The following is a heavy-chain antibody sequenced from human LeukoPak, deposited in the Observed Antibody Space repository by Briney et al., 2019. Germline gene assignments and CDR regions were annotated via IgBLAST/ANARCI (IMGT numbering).Heavy chain of an antibody. D-gene: IGHD3-9*01. Sequence: GRSLRLSCAASGFTFSSYAMHWVRQAPGKGLEWVAVISYDGSNKYYADSVKGRFTISRDNSKNTLYLQMNSLRAEDTAVYYCAKSPLRYFDWLWGNWGQGTLVTVSS. CDR2: ISYDGSNK. J-gene: IGHJ4*02. CDR1: GFTFSSYA. V-gene: IGHV3-30-3*02. CDR3: AKSPLRYFDWLWGN.